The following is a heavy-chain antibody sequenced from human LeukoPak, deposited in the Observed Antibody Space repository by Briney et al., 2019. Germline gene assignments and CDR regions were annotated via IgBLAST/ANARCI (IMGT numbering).Heavy chain of an antibody. V-gene: IGHV4-34*01. Sequence: PSETLSLTCAVYGGSFSGYYWSWIRQPPGKGLEWIGEINHSGSTNYNPSLKSRVTISVDTSKNQFSLKLSSVTAADTAVYYCARGFLNSGSYSGYWGQGTLVTVSS. CDR3: ARGFLNSGSYSGY. CDR2: INHSGST. D-gene: IGHD1-26*01. CDR1: GGSFSGYY. J-gene: IGHJ4*02.